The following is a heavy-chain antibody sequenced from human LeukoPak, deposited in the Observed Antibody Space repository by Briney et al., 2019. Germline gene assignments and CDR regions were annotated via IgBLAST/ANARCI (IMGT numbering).Heavy chain of an antibody. CDR2: IFHSGST. J-gene: IGHJ3*02. D-gene: IGHD5-18*01. V-gene: IGHV4-38-2*02. CDR1: GYSISSGYY. Sequence: PSETLSLTCTVSGYSISSGYYWGWIRQPPGKGLEWIGSIFHSGSTYSNPSLKSRITISVDTSKNQFSLKLSSVTAADTAMYYCAGGGYSYGYAFDIWGQGTMVTVSS. CDR3: AGGGYSYGYAFDI.